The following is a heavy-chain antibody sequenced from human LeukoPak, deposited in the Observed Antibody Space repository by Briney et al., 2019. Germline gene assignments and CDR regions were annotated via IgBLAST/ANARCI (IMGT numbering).Heavy chain of an antibody. J-gene: IGHJ4*02. CDR1: GFTVSSYS. CDR3: AREIFEYSSSYRTFDY. CDR2: ISSSSSYI. D-gene: IGHD6-6*01. Sequence: PGGSLRLSCAASGFTVSSYSMNWVRQARGKGLEWVSSISSSSSYIYYADSVKGRFTISRDNAKNSLYLQMNSLRAEDTAVYYCAREIFEYSSSYRTFDYWGQGTLVTVSS. V-gene: IGHV3-21*01.